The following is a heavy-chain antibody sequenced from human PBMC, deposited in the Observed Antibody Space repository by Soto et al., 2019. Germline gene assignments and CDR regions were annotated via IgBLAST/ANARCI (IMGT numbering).Heavy chain of an antibody. V-gene: IGHV3-30-3*01. CDR1: GFTFSNYA. CDR2: ISYDGSNK. J-gene: IGHJ4*02. CDR3: ARGITMVRGLIIDYFDY. Sequence: QVQLVESGGGVVQPGRSLRLSCAASGFTFSNYAMHWVRQAPGKGLEWVAVISYDGSNKYYADSVKGRFTISRDNSKKTLYLQMNSLRADEPAVSYCARGITMVRGLIIDYFDYWGQGTLVTVSS. D-gene: IGHD3-10*01.